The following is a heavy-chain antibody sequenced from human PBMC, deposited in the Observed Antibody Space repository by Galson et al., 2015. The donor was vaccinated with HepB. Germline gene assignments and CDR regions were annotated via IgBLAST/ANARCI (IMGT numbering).Heavy chain of an antibody. J-gene: IGHJ5*02. D-gene: IGHD2-8*02. CDR1: GGSISSSNW. Sequence: ETLSLTCAVSGGSISSSNWWSWVRQPPGKGLEWIGEIYHSGSTNYNPSLKSRVTISVDKSKNQFSLKLSSVTAADTAVYYCARGVVVYSRDENWFDPWGQGTLVTVSS. CDR2: IYHSGST. CDR3: ARGVVVYSRDENWFDP. V-gene: IGHV4-4*02.